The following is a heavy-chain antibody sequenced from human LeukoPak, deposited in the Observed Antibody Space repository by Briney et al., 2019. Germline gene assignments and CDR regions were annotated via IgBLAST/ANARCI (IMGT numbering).Heavy chain of an antibody. J-gene: IGHJ4*02. CDR2: ISSSGRTI. CDR3: ARDHYYHFWSGYDY. V-gene: IGHV3-11*04. CDR1: GFTFSDYY. D-gene: IGHD3-3*01. Sequence: PGGSLRLSCAASGFTFSDYYMSWMRPSPGEGLEGVSYISSSGRTIYYADSVKGRFTISRDNAKNSLYLQMNSLRAEDTAVYYCARDHYYHFWSGYDYWGQGTLVTVSS.